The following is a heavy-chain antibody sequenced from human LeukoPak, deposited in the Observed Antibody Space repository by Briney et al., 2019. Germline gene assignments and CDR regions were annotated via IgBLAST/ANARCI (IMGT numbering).Heavy chain of an antibody. J-gene: IGHJ3*02. Sequence: ASETLSLTCTVSGGSISSYYWSWIRQPPGKGLEWIGYIYYSGSTNYNPSLKSRVTISVDTSKNQFSLKLSSVTAADTAVYYCARRRHDYYYDSSGYEIDDAFDIWGQGTMVTVSS. V-gene: IGHV4-59*01. D-gene: IGHD3-22*01. CDR1: GGSISSYY. CDR3: ARRRHDYYYDSSGYEIDDAFDI. CDR2: IYYSGST.